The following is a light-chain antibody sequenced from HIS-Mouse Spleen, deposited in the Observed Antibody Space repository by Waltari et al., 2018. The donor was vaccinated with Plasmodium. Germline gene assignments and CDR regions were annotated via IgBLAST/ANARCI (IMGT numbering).Light chain of an antibody. CDR2: KDS. V-gene: IGLV3-25*03. CDR3: QSADSSGTYWV. Sequence: SYELTQPPSVSVSPGQTARITCSGDALPKQYAYWYQQKTGKAPVLVIYKDSERPSGVPERCAGSSSVTTVTLTISGVQAEDEADYYCQSADSSGTYWVFGGGTKLTVL. CDR1: ALPKQY. J-gene: IGLJ3*02.